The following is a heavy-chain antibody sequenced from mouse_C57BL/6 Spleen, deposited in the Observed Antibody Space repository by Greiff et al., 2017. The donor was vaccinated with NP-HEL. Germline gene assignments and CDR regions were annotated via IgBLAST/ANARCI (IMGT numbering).Heavy chain of an antibody. D-gene: IGHD1-1*01. J-gene: IGHJ2*01. CDR2: IYPGDGDT. Sequence: VQLQQSGPELVKPGASVKISCKASGYAFSSSWMNWVKQRPGKGLEWIGRIYPGDGDTNYNGKVKGKATLTADKSSSTAYMQLSSLTSEDSAVYFCAQHNYYGSSYDYFDYWGQGTTLTVSS. CDR3: AQHNYYGSSYDYFDY. CDR1: GYAFSSSW. V-gene: IGHV1-82*01.